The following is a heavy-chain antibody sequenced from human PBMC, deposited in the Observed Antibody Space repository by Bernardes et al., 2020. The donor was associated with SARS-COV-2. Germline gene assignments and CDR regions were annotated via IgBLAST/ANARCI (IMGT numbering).Heavy chain of an antibody. CDR2: ISYDGSNK. CDR3: ARDRYYDFWSGYYTGFRQTNSYGDV. J-gene: IGHJ6*02. CDR1: GFTFSSYG. Sequence: GGSLRLSCAASGFTFSSYGMHWVRQAPGKGLEWVAVISYDGSNKYYADSVKGRFTISRDNSKNTLYLQMNSLRAEDTAVYYCARDRYYDFWSGYYTGFRQTNSYGDVWGQGTTVTVSS. V-gene: IGHV3-30*03. D-gene: IGHD3-3*01.